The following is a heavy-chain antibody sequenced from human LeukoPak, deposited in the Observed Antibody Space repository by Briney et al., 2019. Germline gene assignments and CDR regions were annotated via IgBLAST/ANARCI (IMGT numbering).Heavy chain of an antibody. J-gene: IGHJ4*02. Sequence: GSSVKVSCKSSGGTFSSYAISWVRQAPGQGLEWMGGSIPIFGTANYAQKCQGRVTITADESTSTACMELSSLRSEDMAVYYCARDRREDYGDRTGFDYWGQGTLVTVSS. CDR3: ARDRREDYGDRTGFDY. CDR2: SIPIFGTA. D-gene: IGHD4-17*01. CDR1: GGTFSSYA. V-gene: IGHV1-69*01.